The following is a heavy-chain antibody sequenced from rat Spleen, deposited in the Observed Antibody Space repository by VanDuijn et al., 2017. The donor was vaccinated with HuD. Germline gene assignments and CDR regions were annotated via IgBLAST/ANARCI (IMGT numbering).Heavy chain of an antibody. CDR3: TIGSHYHDVPYYYEY. CDR1: GFLFNSFP. V-gene: IGHV5-46*01. D-gene: IGHD1-12*02. CDR2: ISTTGGDT. Sequence: EVQLVESGGGLVQPGGSMKLSCAASGFLFNSFPMAWVRQAPTRGLEWVATISTTGGDTYFRDSVKGRFTISRDNAKSTLYLQMDSLRSEDTATYYCTIGSHYHDVPYYYEYWGQGVMVTVSA. J-gene: IGHJ2*01.